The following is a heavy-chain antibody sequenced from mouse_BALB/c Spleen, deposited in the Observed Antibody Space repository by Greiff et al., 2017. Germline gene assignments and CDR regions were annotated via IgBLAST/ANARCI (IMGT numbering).Heavy chain of an antibody. CDR2: ISSGGSYT. V-gene: IGHV5-6-4*01. D-gene: IGHD4-1*01. Sequence: DVKLVESGGGLVKPGGSLKLSCAASGFTFSSYTMSWVRQTPEKRLEWVATISSGGSYTYYPDSVKGRFTISRDNAKNTLYLQMSSLKSEDTAMYYCTRDRDWDGAWFAYWGQGTLVTVSA. CDR3: TRDRDWDGAWFAY. CDR1: GFTFSSYT. J-gene: IGHJ3*01.